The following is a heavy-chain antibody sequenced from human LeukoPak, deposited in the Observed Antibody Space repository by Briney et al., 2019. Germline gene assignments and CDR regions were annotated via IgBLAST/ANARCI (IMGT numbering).Heavy chain of an antibody. D-gene: IGHD2-15*01. CDR1: GYTFTSYG. Sequence: ASVKVSCKASGYTFTSYGISWVRQAPGQGLEWMGWISAYNGNTNYAQKLQGRVTMTTDTSTSTAYMELRSLRSDDTAVYYCARGGEYCSGGSCYSWWFDPWGQGTLVTVSS. J-gene: IGHJ5*02. CDR3: ARGGEYCSGGSCYSWWFDP. V-gene: IGHV1-18*01. CDR2: ISAYNGNT.